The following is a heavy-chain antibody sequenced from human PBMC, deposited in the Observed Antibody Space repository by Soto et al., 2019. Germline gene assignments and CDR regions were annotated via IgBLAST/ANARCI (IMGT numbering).Heavy chain of an antibody. CDR3: ATYCGGDCYPGVGVYYLDY. Sequence: ASVKVSCKVSGYTLTELSMHWVRQAPGKGLEWMGGFDPEDGETIYAQKFQGRVTMTEDTSTDTAYMELSSLRSEDTAVYYCATYCGGDCYPGVGVYYLDYRGQGTPVTVSS. CDR2: FDPEDGET. CDR1: GYTLTELS. D-gene: IGHD2-21*02. J-gene: IGHJ4*02. V-gene: IGHV1-24*01.